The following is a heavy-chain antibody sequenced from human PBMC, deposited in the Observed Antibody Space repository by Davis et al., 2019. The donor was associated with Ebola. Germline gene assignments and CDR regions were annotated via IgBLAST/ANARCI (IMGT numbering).Heavy chain of an antibody. Sequence: GGSLRLSCVASGFTFSSCWMSWARQAPGKGLEWVSAISGSGTFIYYADSAKGRFTISRDNRGNTLHLQMNSLRVEDTAVYYCTRGYSDSDYWGQGTLVTVSS. CDR1: GFTFSSCW. J-gene: IGHJ4*02. D-gene: IGHD4-11*01. CDR3: TRGYSDSDY. CDR2: ISGSGTFI. V-gene: IGHV3-21*01.